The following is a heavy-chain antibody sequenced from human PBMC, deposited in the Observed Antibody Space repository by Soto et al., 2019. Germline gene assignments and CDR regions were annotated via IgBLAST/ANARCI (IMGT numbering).Heavy chain of an antibody. CDR3: ARDINTVTIFGVVHPYYYYYGMDV. D-gene: IGHD3-3*01. J-gene: IGHJ6*02. V-gene: IGHV3-48*01. CDR1: GFTVGTYS. CDR2: ISYDSDTI. Sequence: GGSLRLSCAGSGFTVGTYSMNLVRQAAGKGLEWIAYISYDSDTIQYADSVKGRFTISRDNAKNSLYLQMNSLRAEDTAVYYCARDINTVTIFGVVHPYYYYYGMDVWGQGTTVTVSS.